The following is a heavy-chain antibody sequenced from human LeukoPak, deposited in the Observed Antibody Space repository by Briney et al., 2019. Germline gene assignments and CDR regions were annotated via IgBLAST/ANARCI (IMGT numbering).Heavy chain of an antibody. CDR2: ISGSGGST. D-gene: IGHD6-19*01. Sequence: GGSLRLSCAASGFTFSSYAMSWVRQAPGKGLEWVSAISGSGGSTYYADSVKGRFTISRDNSKNTLYLQMNSLRAEDTAVYYCAKDPRIAVAGSPLDYWGQGTLVTVSS. J-gene: IGHJ4*02. CDR3: AKDPRIAVAGSPLDY. V-gene: IGHV3-23*01. CDR1: GFTFSSYA.